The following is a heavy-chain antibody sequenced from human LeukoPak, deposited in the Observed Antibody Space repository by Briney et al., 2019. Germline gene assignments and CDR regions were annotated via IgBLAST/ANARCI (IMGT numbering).Heavy chain of an antibody. D-gene: IGHD2-2*02. V-gene: IGHV1-2*02. J-gene: IGHJ4*02. CDR3: ARDKGQYQLLYGGNFDY. CDR1: GYTFTGYY. CDR2: INPNSGGT. Sequence: ASVTVSCKASGYTFTGYYMHWVRQAPGQGLEWMGWINPNSGGTNYAQKFQGRVTMTRDTSISTAYMELSRLRSDDTAVYYCARDKGQYQLLYGGNFDYWGQGTLVTVSS.